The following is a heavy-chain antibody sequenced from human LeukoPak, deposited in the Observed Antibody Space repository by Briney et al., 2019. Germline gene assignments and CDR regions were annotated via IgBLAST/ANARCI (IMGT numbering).Heavy chain of an antibody. CDR2: INPNSGGT. Sequence: GASVKVSCKASGYTFTSYDINWVRQAPGQGLEWMGWINPNSGGTNYAQKFQGRVTMTRDTSISTAYMELSRLRSDDTAVYYCASSGVGDVDYWGQGTLVTVSS. CDR3: ASSGVGDVDY. J-gene: IGHJ4*02. D-gene: IGHD4-17*01. V-gene: IGHV1-2*02. CDR1: GYTFTSYD.